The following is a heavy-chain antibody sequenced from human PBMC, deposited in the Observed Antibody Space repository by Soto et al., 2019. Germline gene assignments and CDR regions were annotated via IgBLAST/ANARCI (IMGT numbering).Heavy chain of an antibody. CDR3: ARDRPGHSYGPHFDY. D-gene: IGHD5-18*01. CDR1: GYTFTSYG. V-gene: IGHV1-18*01. CDR2: ISAYNGNT. J-gene: IGHJ4*02. Sequence: ASVKVSCKASGYTFTSYGISWVRQAPGQGLEWMGWISAYNGNTNYAQKLQGRVTMTTDTSTSTAYMELRSLRSDDTAVYYCARDRPGHSYGPHFDYWGQGTLGTVSS.